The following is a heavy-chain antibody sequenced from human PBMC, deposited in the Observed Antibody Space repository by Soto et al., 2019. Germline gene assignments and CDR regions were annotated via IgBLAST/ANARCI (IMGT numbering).Heavy chain of an antibody. D-gene: IGHD2-8*01. V-gene: IGHV1-18*01. Sequence: ASVKVSCKASGFTFSNYGLNWVRQAPGQGLEWMGWVSANNGHTNCAQNLQGRVSMTTDTSTSTAYMELRGLTFDDTAVYYCARDIESVTAKHFFYYYAMDVWGQGTTVTVSS. CDR2: VSANNGHT. CDR3: ARDIESVTAKHFFYYYAMDV. CDR1: GFTFSNYG. J-gene: IGHJ6*02.